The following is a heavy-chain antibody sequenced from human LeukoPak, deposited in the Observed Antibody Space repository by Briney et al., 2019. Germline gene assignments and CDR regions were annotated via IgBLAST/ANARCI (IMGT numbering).Heavy chain of an antibody. CDR2: IIGRGEKA. V-gene: IGHV3-23*01. CDR1: GFTFNTYA. J-gene: IGHJ4*02. CDR3: AKMIVGATDYYFDY. D-gene: IGHD1-26*01. Sequence: GGSLRLSCVASGFTFNTYAMSWVRQAPGKGLEWVSSIIGRGEKAYYADSVKGLFTISRDNSKNTLYLQMNSLRAEDTAVYYCAKMIVGATDYYFDYWGQGTLVTVSS.